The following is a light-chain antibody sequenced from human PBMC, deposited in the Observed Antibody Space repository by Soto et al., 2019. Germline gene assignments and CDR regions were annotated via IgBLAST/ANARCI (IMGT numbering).Light chain of an antibody. CDR1: QSISSY. Sequence: DIQMTQSPSSLSASVGDRVTITCRASQSISSYLNWYQQKPGKAPKLLIYAASSLQSGVPSRFSRSGSATDFTLTISSLQPEDFPTYYCQQSYSTPWTLAQGTNVDIK. V-gene: IGKV1-39*01. J-gene: IGKJ1*01. CDR3: QQSYSTPWT. CDR2: AAS.